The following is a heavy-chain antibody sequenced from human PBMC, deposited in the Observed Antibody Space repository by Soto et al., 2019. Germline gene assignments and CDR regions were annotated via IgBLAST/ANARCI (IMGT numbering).Heavy chain of an antibody. CDR2: ISSSSSYI. Sequence: EVQLVESGGGLVKPGGSLRLSCAASGFTFSSYSMNWVRQAPGKGLEWVSSISSSSSYIYYADSVKGRFTIPRDNAKNSLYLQMNSLRAEDTAVYYCARETKYNWNDGRFDYWGQGSLVTVSS. V-gene: IGHV3-21*01. CDR1: GFTFSSYS. J-gene: IGHJ4*02. D-gene: IGHD1-20*01. CDR3: ARETKYNWNDGRFDY.